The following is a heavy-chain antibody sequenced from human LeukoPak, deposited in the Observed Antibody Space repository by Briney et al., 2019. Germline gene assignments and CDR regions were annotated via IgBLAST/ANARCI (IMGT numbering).Heavy chain of an antibody. CDR3: ARGGIQVSGIDEFDY. CDR2: ISSSSSCI. D-gene: IGHD6-19*01. V-gene: IGHV3-21*01. CDR1: GFTFSSYS. Sequence: GGSLRLSCAASGFTFSSYSMNWVRQAPGKGLEWVSSISSSSSCIYYADSVKGRFTISRDNAKNSLYLQMNSLRAEDTAVYYCARGGIQVSGIDEFDYWGQGTLVTVSS. J-gene: IGHJ4*02.